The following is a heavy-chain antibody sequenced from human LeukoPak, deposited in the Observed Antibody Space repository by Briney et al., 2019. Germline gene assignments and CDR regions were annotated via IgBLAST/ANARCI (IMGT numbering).Heavy chain of an antibody. J-gene: IGHJ4*02. V-gene: IGHV1-69*13. Sequence: GASVKVSCKASGYTFTSYGISWVRQAPGQGLEWMGGIIPMFGTADYAQKFQGRVTITADESTSTAYMQLSSLRSEDTAVYYCARDFYPMVRGYYFDYWGQGTLVTVSS. CDR3: ARDFYPMVRGYYFDY. D-gene: IGHD3-10*01. CDR2: IIPMFGTA. CDR1: GYTFTSYG.